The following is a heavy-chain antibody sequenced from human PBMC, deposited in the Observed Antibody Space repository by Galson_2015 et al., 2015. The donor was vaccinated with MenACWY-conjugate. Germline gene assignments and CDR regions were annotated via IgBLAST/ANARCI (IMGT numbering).Heavy chain of an antibody. V-gene: IGHV1-69*13. CDR2: IIPIFGTA. D-gene: IGHD2-15*01. J-gene: IGHJ6*02. Sequence: SVKVSCKASGGTFSSYAISWVRQAPGQGLEWMGGIIPIFGTANYAQKFQGRVTITADESTSTAYMELSSLRSEDTAVYYCARPHPDSPPRPAYYYGMDVWGQGTTVTVSS. CDR3: ARPHPDSPPRPAYYYGMDV. CDR1: GGTFSSYA.